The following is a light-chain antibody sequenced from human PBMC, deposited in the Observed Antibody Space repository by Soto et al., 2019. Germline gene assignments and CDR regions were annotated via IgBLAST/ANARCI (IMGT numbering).Light chain of an antibody. CDR2: GNS. V-gene: IGLV1-40*01. Sequence: QSVLTQPPSVSGAQGQRVTISCTGSSSNIGAGYDVHGYQQLPGTAPKLLIYGNSNRPSGVPDRFSGSKSGTSASLAITGLQAEDEADYYCQSYDSSLSGAVFGGGTQLTVL. J-gene: IGLJ7*01. CDR1: SSNIGAGYD. CDR3: QSYDSSLSGAV.